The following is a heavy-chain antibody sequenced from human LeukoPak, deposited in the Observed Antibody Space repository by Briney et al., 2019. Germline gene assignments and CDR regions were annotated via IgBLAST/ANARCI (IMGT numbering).Heavy chain of an antibody. D-gene: IGHD1-26*01. J-gene: IGHJ4*02. CDR2: IGHAGDT. CDR3: AALGDSIY. Sequence: GGSLRLSCAASGFAFSSYDMHWVRQVSGKGLEWVSAIGHAGDTYYADSVKRRFTISREDAKNYFFLQMNSLRAGDTAVYFCAALGDSIYWGQGTLVTVSS. CDR1: GFAFSSYD. V-gene: IGHV3-13*01.